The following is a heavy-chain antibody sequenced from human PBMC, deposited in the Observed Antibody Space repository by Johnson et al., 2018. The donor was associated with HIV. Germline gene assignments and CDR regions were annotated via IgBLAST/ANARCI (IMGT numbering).Heavy chain of an antibody. D-gene: IGHD6-13*01. CDR1: GFTFSSYA. CDR3: AREWIGHSSSWFRYAFDI. Sequence: QLVESGGGVVQPGRSLRLSCAASGFTFSSYAMHWVRQAPGKGLEWVAVISYDGSNKYYADSVKGRFTISRDNSKNTLYLKMNSLRAEDTAVYYCAREWIGHSSSWFRYAFDIWGQGTMVTVSS. J-gene: IGHJ3*02. CDR2: ISYDGSNK. V-gene: IGHV3-30*04.